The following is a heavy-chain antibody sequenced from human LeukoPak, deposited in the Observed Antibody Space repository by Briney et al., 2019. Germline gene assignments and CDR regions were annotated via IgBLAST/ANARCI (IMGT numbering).Heavy chain of an antibody. CDR3: ARRRGRGYDLPSKYYFDY. CDR2: IYYSGST. Sequence: PSETLSLTCTVSGGSIRSYYWSWIRQPPGKGLEWIGYIYYSGSTNYNPSLKSRVTISVDTSRNQFSLKLSSVTAADTAVYYCARRRGRGYDLPSKYYFDYWGQGTLVTVSS. J-gene: IGHJ4*02. D-gene: IGHD5-12*01. V-gene: IGHV4-59*08. CDR1: GGSIRSYY.